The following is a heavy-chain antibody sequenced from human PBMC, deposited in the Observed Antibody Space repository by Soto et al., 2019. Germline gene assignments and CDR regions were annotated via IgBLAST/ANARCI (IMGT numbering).Heavy chain of an antibody. J-gene: IGHJ4*02. V-gene: IGHV3-23*01. Sequence: EVQLLESGGDLMHPGGSLRLSCAASGFSFSDYAMSWVRQAPGKGLEWVSGTSASGGLSYYTASVRGRFTVSRDNSKSTLYLQMNSLSDEDTAVYYCARAQTVAATSHRWDSWGQGTLVTVSS. CDR1: GFSFSDYA. CDR3: ARAQTVAATSHRWDS. CDR2: TSASGGLS. D-gene: IGHD6-19*01.